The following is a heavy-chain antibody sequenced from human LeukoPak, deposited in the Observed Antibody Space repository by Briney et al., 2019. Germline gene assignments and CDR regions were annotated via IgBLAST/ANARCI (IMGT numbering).Heavy chain of an antibody. Sequence: PGGSLRLSCAASGFTFSSYGTHWVRQAPGKGLEWVAVISYDGSNKYYADSVKGRFTISRDNSKNTLYLQLNSLRAEDTAVYYCAKDSEFESFYWGQGTLVTVSS. CDR1: GFTFSSYG. CDR2: ISYDGSNK. CDR3: AKDSEFESFY. D-gene: IGHD3-10*01. V-gene: IGHV3-30*18. J-gene: IGHJ4*02.